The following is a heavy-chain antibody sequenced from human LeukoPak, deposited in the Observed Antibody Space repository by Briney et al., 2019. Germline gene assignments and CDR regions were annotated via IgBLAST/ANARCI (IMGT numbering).Heavy chain of an antibody. CDR3: AKDSAFYYIDV. Sequence: PGGSLRLSCAASGFTFNNYGMHWVRQAPGKGLEWVAFIRYNGNNQYYADSVKGRFTTSRGNSKNTLYLQMNSLKGDDTAVYYCAKDSAFYYIDVWGKGTTVIISS. CDR1: GFTFNNYG. CDR2: IRYNGNNQ. D-gene: IGHD3-10*01. J-gene: IGHJ6*03. V-gene: IGHV3-30*02.